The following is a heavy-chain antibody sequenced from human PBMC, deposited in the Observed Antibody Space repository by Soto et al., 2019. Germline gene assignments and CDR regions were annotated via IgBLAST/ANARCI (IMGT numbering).Heavy chain of an antibody. CDR2: IFYNGNT. J-gene: IGHJ5*02. CDR3: ARHSTGYYYSWFDP. V-gene: IGHV4-39*01. CDR1: GGSIDSSTYY. Sequence: PSETLXLTCTVSGGSIDSSTYYWGWIRQPPGKGLEWIGSIFYNGNTFYNPSLKSRITISVDTSKNQFSLKLSSVTAADTAVYYCARHSTGYYYSWFDPWGQGTLVTVSS. D-gene: IGHD3-22*01.